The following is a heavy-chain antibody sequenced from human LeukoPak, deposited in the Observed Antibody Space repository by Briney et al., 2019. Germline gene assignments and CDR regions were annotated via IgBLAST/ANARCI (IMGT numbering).Heavy chain of an antibody. J-gene: IGHJ6*03. Sequence: ASVKVSCKASGYTFTSYYMHWVRQAPGQGLEWMGIINPSGGSTSYAQKFQGRVTMTRDMSTSTVYMELSSLRSEDTAVYYCARDVGMATIRYYYYYMDVWGKGTTVTVSS. D-gene: IGHD5-24*01. CDR1: GYTFTSYY. CDR2: INPSGGST. V-gene: IGHV1-46*01. CDR3: ARDVGMATIRYYYYYMDV.